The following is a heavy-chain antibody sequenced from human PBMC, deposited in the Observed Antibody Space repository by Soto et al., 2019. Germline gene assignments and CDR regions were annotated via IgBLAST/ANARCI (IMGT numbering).Heavy chain of an antibody. V-gene: IGHV4-39*01. J-gene: IGHJ5*02. CDR2: IYYSGST. CDR3: ARGGSPTVTTNWFDP. Sequence: PSETLSLTCTVSGGSISSSSYYWGWIRQPPGKGLEWIGSIYYSGSTYYNPSLKSRVTISVDTSKNQFSLKLSSVTAADTAVYYCARGGSPTVTTNWFDPWGQGTLVTVSS. CDR1: GGSISSSSYY. D-gene: IGHD4-17*01.